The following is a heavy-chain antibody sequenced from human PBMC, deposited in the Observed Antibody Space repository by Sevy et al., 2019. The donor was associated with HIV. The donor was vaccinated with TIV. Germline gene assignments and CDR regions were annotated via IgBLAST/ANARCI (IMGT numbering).Heavy chain of an antibody. CDR2: VYYTGKT. CDR1: GVSITRSY. J-gene: IGHJ6*03. CDR3: ARGGAGRQFDYYYYMDV. Sequence: SETLSLTCNVSGVSITRSYWNWIRQTPGKGLGWIAFVYYTGKTNYNPSLKSRVTVSLDTSKSQFSLKLSSVTAADTAVYYCARGGAGRQFDYYYYMDVWGKGTTVTVSS. V-gene: IGHV4-59*01. D-gene: IGHD6-6*01.